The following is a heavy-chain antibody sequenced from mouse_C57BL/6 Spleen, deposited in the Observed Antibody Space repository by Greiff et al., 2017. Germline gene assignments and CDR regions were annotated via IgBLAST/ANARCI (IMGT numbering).Heavy chain of an antibody. CDR3: TTDSSGHDY. CDR1: GFNIKDDY. Sequence: EVMLVESGAELVRPGASVKLSCTASGFNIKDDYMHWVKQRPQQGLEWIGWIDPENGDTEDASKFQGKATITADTSSNTAYLQLSSLTSEDTAVYYCTTDSSGHDYWGQGTTLTVSS. D-gene: IGHD3-2*02. J-gene: IGHJ2*01. CDR2: IDPENGDT. V-gene: IGHV14-4*01.